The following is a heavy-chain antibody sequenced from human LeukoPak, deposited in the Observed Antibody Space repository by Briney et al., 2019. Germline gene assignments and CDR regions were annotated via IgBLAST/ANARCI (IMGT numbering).Heavy chain of an antibody. D-gene: IGHD5-24*01. V-gene: IGHV4-59*08. J-gene: IGHJ6*02. Sequence: SETLSLTCTVSGGSINTYYWSWIRQPPGKGLEWIGYIYFSGSTDYNPSLKSRVTISLDTSMNQFSLGLSSVTAADTAVYYCARSYNNAGYFYYGMDVWGQGTTVTVSS. CDR1: GGSINTYY. CDR2: IYFSGST. CDR3: ARSYNNAGYFYYGMDV.